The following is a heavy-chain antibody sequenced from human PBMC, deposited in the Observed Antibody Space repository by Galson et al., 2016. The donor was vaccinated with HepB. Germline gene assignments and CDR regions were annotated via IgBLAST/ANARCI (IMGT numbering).Heavy chain of an antibody. Sequence: QSGAEVKKPGESLRISCEASGYIFTTYWVVWVRQMPGKGLEWMGSIYPANSDTKYSPSFQGQVTISVDKSINTAYLQWRSLPASDTATFYCATQPHDDILTGYRFDLWGQGTLVIVSS. D-gene: IGHD3-9*01. J-gene: IGHJ5*02. CDR3: ATQPHDDILTGYRFDL. CDR2: IYPANSDT. V-gene: IGHV5-51*01. CDR1: GYIFTTYW.